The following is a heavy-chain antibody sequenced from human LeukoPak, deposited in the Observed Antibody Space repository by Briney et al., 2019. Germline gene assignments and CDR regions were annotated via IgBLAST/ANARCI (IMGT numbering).Heavy chain of an antibody. D-gene: IGHD3/OR15-3a*01. CDR3: ARGVASTVDW. CDR1: GGSISSYY. CDR2: IYYSGST. J-gene: IGHJ4*02. Sequence: SETLSLTCTVSGGSISSYYWSWIRQPPGKGLEWIGYIYYSGSTNYNPSLKSRVTISVDTSKNQFSLKLSSVTAADTAVYYCARGVASTVDWWGQGTLVTASS. V-gene: IGHV4-59*01.